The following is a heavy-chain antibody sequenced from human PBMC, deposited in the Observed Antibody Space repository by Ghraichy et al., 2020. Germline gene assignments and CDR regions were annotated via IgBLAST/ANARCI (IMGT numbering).Heavy chain of an antibody. J-gene: IGHJ4*02. CDR3: AKGGSYLPAAEY. CDR2: ISGSGGST. D-gene: IGHD2-2*01. V-gene: IGHV3-23*01. Sequence: LSLTCAASGFTFSSYAMSWVRQAPGKGLEWVSAISGSGGSTYYADSVKGRFTISRDNSKNTLYLQMNSLRAEDTAVYYCAKGGSYLPAAEYWGQGTLVTVSS. CDR1: GFTFSSYA.